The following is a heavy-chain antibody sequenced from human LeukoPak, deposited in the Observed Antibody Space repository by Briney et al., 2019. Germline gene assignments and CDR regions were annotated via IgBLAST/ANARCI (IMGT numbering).Heavy chain of an antibody. D-gene: IGHD3-16*01. CDR3: ARGLRVANDAFDI. J-gene: IGHJ3*02. CDR1: GFTFSSYW. V-gene: IGHV3-7*01. Sequence: GGSLRLSCAASGFTFSSYWMSWVRQAPGKGLEWVANIKQDGSEKYYVDSVKGRFTISRDNAKNSLYLQMNSLRAEDTAVYYCARGLRVANDAFDIWGQGTMVTVSS. CDR2: IKQDGSEK.